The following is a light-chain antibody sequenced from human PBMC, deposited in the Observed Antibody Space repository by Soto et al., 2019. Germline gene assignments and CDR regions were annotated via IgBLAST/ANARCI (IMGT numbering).Light chain of an antibody. CDR3: SSYTTSGSLV. J-gene: IGLJ2*01. CDR1: SSDVGGYNY. V-gene: IGLV2-14*01. CDR2: DVS. Sequence: QSVLTQPAFVSGSPGQSLTISCTGTSSDVGGYNYVSWYQQHPGKAPKLMIYDVSNRPSGVSNRFSGSKSGNTASLTISGLQAEDEADYYCSSYTTSGSLVFGGGTKVTVL.